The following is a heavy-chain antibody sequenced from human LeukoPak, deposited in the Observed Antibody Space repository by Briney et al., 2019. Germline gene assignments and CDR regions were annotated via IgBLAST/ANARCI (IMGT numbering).Heavy chain of an antibody. Sequence: GGSLRLSCAASGFTFSSYAMSWVRQAPGKGLEWVSAISGSGGSTYYADSVKGRFTISRDNSKNTLYLQMNSLRAEDTAVYYCAKAPVGAQHPHWSDPWGQGTLVTVSS. V-gene: IGHV3-23*01. CDR3: AKAPVGAQHPHWSDP. CDR2: ISGSGGST. J-gene: IGHJ5*02. CDR1: GFTFSSYA. D-gene: IGHD1-26*01.